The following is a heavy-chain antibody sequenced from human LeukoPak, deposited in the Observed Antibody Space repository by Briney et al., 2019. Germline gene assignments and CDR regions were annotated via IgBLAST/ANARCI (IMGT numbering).Heavy chain of an antibody. CDR2: ISSSGSTI. Sequence: GGSLRLSCAASGFTFSDYYMSWIRQAPGKGLEWVSYISSSGSTIYYADSVKGRFTISRDNAKNSLYLQMNSLRAAYTAVYYCASLMGYSYASRYCGQGNLVTVSS. CDR1: GFTFSDYY. V-gene: IGHV3-11*04. CDR3: ASLMGYSYASRY. J-gene: IGHJ4*02. D-gene: IGHD5-18*01.